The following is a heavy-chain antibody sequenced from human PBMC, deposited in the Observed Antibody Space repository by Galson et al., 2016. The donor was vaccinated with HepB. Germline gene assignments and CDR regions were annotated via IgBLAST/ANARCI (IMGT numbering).Heavy chain of an antibody. D-gene: IGHD3-9*01. CDR3: AKRGTYKTLTDPYYYYVMDV. V-gene: IGHV3-23*01. CDR1: GFTFSSYA. Sequence: SLRLSCAASGFTFSSYAMSWVRQAPGKGLEWVSTISDSGISTYYADSVKGRLTISRDNSKKTVHLQMNSLRAEDTAVYYCAKRGTYKTLTDPYYYYVMDVWRQGTTVTVSS. J-gene: IGHJ6*02. CDR2: ISDSGIST.